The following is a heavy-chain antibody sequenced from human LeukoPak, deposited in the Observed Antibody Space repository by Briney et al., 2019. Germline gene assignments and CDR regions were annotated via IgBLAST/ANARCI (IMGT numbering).Heavy chain of an antibody. V-gene: IGHV4-39*07. J-gene: IGHJ4*02. CDR2: LYSGGNT. CDR3: ARARTLSSLFDY. CDR1: GGSIISGSYY. Sequence: SEALSLTCTVSGGSIISGSYYWSWIRQPPGKGLDWIGSLYSGGNTYYNPSLESRVTISVDTSKNQFSLKVRSVTAADTAVYYCARARTLSSLFDYWGQGTLVTVSS.